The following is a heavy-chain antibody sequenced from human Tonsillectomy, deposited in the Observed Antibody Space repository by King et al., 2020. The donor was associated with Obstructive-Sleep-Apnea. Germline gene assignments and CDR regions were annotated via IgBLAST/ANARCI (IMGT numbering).Heavy chain of an antibody. CDR2: IYYSGST. CDR3: ARDGSDSSGYYYGEDY. V-gene: IGHV4-30-4*01. CDR1: GGSISSGDYY. Sequence: QVQLQESGPGLVKPSQTLSLTCTVSGGSISSGDYYWSWIRQPPGKGLEWIGYIYYSGSTYYNPSLKSRVTISVDTSKNQFSLKLSSATAADTAVYYCARDGSDSSGYYYGEDYWGQGTLVTVSS. D-gene: IGHD3-22*01. J-gene: IGHJ4*02.